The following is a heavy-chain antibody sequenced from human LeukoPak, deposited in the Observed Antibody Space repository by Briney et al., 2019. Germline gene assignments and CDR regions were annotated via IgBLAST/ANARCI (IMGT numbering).Heavy chain of an antibody. CDR1: GFTFSSYA. Sequence: PGGSLRLSCAASGFTFSSYAMSWVRQAPGKGLEWVSAISGSGGSTDCADSVKGRFTISRDNSKNTLYLQMNSLRAEDTAVYYCAKGLYRSGWYGDYWGQGTLVTVSS. CDR3: AKGLYRSGWYGDY. CDR2: ISGSGGST. D-gene: IGHD6-19*01. J-gene: IGHJ4*02. V-gene: IGHV3-23*01.